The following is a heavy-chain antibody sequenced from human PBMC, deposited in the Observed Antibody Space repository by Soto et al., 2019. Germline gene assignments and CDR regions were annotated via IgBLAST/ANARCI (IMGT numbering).Heavy chain of an antibody. J-gene: IGHJ5*01. CDR1: GGSISSGDYY. V-gene: IGHV4-30-4*01. D-gene: IGHD4-17*01. Sequence: SETLSLTCTVSGGSISSGDYYWSWIRQPQGKGLEWIGYIYYSGSTYYNPSLKSRVTISVDTSKNQFSLKLSSVTAADTAVYYCARDRTVGTPPGCFDSWGQGTLVTVSS. CDR2: IYYSGST. CDR3: ARDRTVGTPPGCFDS.